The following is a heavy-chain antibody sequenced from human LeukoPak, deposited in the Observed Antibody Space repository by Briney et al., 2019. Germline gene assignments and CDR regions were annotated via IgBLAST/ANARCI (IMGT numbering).Heavy chain of an antibody. CDR2: IAFISNGRT. J-gene: IGHJ4*02. CDR1: GGSITSDY. Sequence: PSETLSLTCSVSGGSITSDYWSWIRQPPGKRLEWIAWIAFISNGRTSYSPSLRSRVTISLDTSKNQFSLKLTSVTAADTAVYYCARGGDSSLPFDYWGQGTLVTVSS. CDR3: ARGGDSSLPFDY. D-gene: IGHD6-19*01. V-gene: IGHV4-59*01.